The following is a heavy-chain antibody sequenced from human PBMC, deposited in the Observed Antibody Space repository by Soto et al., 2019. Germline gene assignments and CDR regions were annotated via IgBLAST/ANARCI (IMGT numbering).Heavy chain of an antibody. CDR2: IIPIFGTA. J-gene: IGHJ5*02. CDR3: ARDVSVMATITGWFDP. V-gene: IGHV1-69*01. D-gene: IGHD5-12*01. CDR1: GGTFSSYA. Sequence: QVQLVQSGAEVKKPGSSVKVSCKASGGTFSSYAISWVRQAPGQGLEWMGGIIPIFGTANYAQKFQGRVTITADESTSTAYMELSSLRAEDTAVYYCARDVSVMATITGWFDPWGQGTLVTVSS.